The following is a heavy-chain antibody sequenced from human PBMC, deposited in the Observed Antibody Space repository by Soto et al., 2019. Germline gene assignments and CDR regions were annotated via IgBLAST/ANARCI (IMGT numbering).Heavy chain of an antibody. V-gene: IGHV4-34*01. D-gene: IGHD3-10*01. J-gene: IGHJ5*02. CDR1: GGSFSGYY. CDR3: ARSRPRGSGISYWFDP. CDR2: INHSGST. Sequence: PSETLSLTCAVYGGSFSGYYWSWIRQPPGKGLEWIGEINHSGSTNYNSSLKSRVTISVDTSKNQFSLKLSSVTAADTAVYYCARSRPRGSGISYWFDPWGQGTLVTVSS.